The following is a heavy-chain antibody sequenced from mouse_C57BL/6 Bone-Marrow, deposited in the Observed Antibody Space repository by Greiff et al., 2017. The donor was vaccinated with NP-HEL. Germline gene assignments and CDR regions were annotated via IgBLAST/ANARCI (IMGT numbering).Heavy chain of an antibody. CDR3: ARGGYLGFFDY. V-gene: IGHV1-76*01. Sequence: QVQLQQSGAELVRPGASVKLSCKASGYTFTDYYINWVKQRPGQGLEWIARIYPGSGNTYYNEKFKGKATLTAEKSSSTAYMQLSSLTSEDSAVYFCARGGYLGFFDYGGQGTTLTVSS. CDR1: GYTFTDYY. J-gene: IGHJ2*01. D-gene: IGHD3-1*01. CDR2: IYPGSGNT.